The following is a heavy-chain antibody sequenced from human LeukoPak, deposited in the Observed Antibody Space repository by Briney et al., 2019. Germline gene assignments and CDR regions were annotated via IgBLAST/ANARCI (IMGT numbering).Heavy chain of an antibody. V-gene: IGHV1-2*02. Sequence: ASVKVSCKASGYIFTHYYIHWMRQAPGQGLEWMGWINPNSGGTNYAQKFHGRVTMTRDTSVSTAYMELSRLRSDDTAVYYCARDDGRTSWYYFDYWGQGTLVTVSP. CDR3: ARDDGRTSWYYFDY. CDR1: GYIFTHYY. J-gene: IGHJ4*02. CDR2: INPNSGGT. D-gene: IGHD6-13*01.